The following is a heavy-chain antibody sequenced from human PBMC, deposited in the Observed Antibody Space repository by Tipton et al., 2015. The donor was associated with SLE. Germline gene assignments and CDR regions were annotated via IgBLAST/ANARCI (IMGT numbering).Heavy chain of an antibody. D-gene: IGHD5-18*01. CDR2: IYYSGST. CDR1: GGSISSNSYY. CDR3: ARGGYTYAIRAFDI. Sequence: TLSLTCTVSGGSISSNSYYWGWIRQPPGKGLEWIGSIYYSGSTYYNPSLKSRVTISVDTSKNQFSLKLSSVTAADTAVYYCARGGYTYAIRAFDIWGQGTLVTVSS. J-gene: IGHJ3*02. V-gene: IGHV4-39*07.